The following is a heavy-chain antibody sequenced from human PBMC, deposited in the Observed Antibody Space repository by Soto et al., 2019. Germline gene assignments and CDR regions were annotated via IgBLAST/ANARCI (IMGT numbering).Heavy chain of an antibody. D-gene: IGHD1-1*01. Sequence: QITLRESGPALVKPTQTLTLTCTFSGFSLTTSGEGVGWIRQPPGKAPEWLALIYWDDDKRYSPSLKNRLTISGDTSRSQVVLTMTNMDPLDTATYYCAHRKKTVIVATYFDYWGQGTLVTVSS. J-gene: IGHJ4*02. V-gene: IGHV2-5*02. CDR2: IYWDDDK. CDR1: GFSLTTSGEG. CDR3: AHRKKTVIVATYFDY.